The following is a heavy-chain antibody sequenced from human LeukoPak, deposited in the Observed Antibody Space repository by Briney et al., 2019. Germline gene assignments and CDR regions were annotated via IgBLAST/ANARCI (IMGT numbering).Heavy chain of an antibody. Sequence: SETLSLTCTVYGGSFSGYYWSWIRQPPGKGLEWIGEINHSGSTNYNPSLKSRVTISVDTSKNQFSLKLSPVTAADTAGYYCVRTGKYSNWYFDLWGRGTLVTVSS. CDR2: INHSGST. V-gene: IGHV4-34*01. CDR1: GGSFSGYY. CDR3: VRTGKYSNWYFDL. J-gene: IGHJ2*01. D-gene: IGHD5-18*01.